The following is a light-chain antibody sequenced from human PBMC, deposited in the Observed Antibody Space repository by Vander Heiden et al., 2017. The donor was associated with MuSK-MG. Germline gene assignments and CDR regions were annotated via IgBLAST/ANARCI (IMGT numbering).Light chain of an antibody. CDR2: GAS. J-gene: IGKJ3*01. Sequence: EIVMTPSPATLSVSPGERATLSCRASQSVSSNFAWYQQKPGQAPRLLIYGASTRATGIPARFSGSGSGTEFTLTISSLQSEDFAVYYCQQYNNWPFTFGHGTKVDIK. V-gene: IGKV3-15*01. CDR1: QSVSSN. CDR3: QQYNNWPFT.